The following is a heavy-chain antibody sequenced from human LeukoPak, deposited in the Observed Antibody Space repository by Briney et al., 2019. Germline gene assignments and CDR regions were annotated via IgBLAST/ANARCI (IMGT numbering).Heavy chain of an antibody. J-gene: IGHJ4*02. D-gene: IGHD3-22*01. Sequence: ASVKVSCKASGYTFTSYGISWVRQAPGQGLEWMGWISAYNGNTNYAQKLQGRVTMTTDTSTSTAYMELRSLRSDDTAVYYCARDYKSYYYDSGGYYYHLVDCGYWGQGTLVTVSS. V-gene: IGHV1-18*01. CDR3: ARDYKSYYYDSGGYYYHLVDCGY. CDR1: GYTFTSYG. CDR2: ISAYNGNT.